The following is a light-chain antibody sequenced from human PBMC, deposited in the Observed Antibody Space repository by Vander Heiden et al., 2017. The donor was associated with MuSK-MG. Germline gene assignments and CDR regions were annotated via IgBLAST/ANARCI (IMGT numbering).Light chain of an antibody. CDR3: QQEDDIRHT. V-gene: IGKV1-NL1*01. CDR1: QGISNS. J-gene: IGKJ2*01. CDR2: DTS. Sequence: DIQMTQSPSSLSASVGDRVSITCRASQGISNSLAWYQHKPGRAPDLLLYDTSRLESGVPSTFSGSGSGTDYTLTIISLQPEDSATYYCQQEDDIRHTFGQGTKLEIK.